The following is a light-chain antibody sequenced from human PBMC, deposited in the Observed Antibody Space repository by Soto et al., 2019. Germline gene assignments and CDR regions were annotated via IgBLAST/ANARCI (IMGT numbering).Light chain of an antibody. CDR1: KLGDKY. V-gene: IGLV3-1*01. Sequence: SYELTQPPSVSVSPGQTASITCSGDKLGDKYACWYQQKPGQSPVLVIYQDSKRSSGIPERFSGSNSGNTVTLTISGTQAMDEADYYCQAWDSSTVVFGGGTKVTVL. CDR3: QAWDSSTVV. J-gene: IGLJ2*01. CDR2: QDS.